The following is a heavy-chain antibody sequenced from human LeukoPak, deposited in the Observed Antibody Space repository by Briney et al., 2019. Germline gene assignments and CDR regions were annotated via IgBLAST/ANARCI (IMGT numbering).Heavy chain of an antibody. V-gene: IGHV4-59*01. CDR2: IYYSGST. Sequence: SETLSLTCTVSGGSISSYYWSWIRQPPGKGLEWIGYIYYSGSTNYNPFLKSRVTISVDTSKNQFSLKLSSVTAADTAVYYCARGGAAAAFDYWGQGTLVTVSS. CDR3: ARGGAAAAFDY. J-gene: IGHJ4*02. CDR1: GGSISSYY. D-gene: IGHD6-13*01.